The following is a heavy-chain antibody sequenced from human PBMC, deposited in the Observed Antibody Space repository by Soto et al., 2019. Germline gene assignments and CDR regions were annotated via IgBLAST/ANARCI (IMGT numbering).Heavy chain of an antibody. CDR2: ISGSGGST. J-gene: IGHJ4*02. CDR3: GKDRGRVAVAGTGGGEFDY. CDR1: GFTFSSYA. Sequence: GGSLRLSCAASGFTFSSYAMSWVRQAPGKGLEWVSAISGSGGSTYYADSVKGRFTISRDNSKNTLYLQMNSLRAEDTAVYYCGKDRGRVAVAGTGGGEFDYWGQGTLVTVSS. D-gene: IGHD6-19*01. V-gene: IGHV3-23*01.